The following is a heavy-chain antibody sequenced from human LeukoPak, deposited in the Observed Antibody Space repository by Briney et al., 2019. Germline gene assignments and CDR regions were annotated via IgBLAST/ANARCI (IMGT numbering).Heavy chain of an antibody. V-gene: IGHV4-4*07. CDR1: GESISSFY. CDR2: IYNGASP. Sequence: AETLSLTCSVSGESISSFYWSWVGQPAGRGLEWIGRIYNGASPDYNPSLKSRLTMSVDTSMNQVSLKLTSVTAADTAVYYCARDDLARLGEFYMDVWGKGTTVTIS. CDR3: ARDDLARLGEFYMDV. J-gene: IGHJ6*03. D-gene: IGHD3-16*01.